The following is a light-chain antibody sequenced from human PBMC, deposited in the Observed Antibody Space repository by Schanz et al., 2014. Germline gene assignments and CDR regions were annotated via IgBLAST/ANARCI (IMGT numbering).Light chain of an antibody. CDR3: SSYTSSSPV. CDR2: DVS. CDR1: SSDVGGYDF. Sequence: QSALTQPASVSGSPGQSITISCTGTSSDVGGYDFVSWYQQHPGKAPKLMIYDVSARPSGVSNRFSGSKSGNTASLTISGLQAEDEVDYYCSSYTSSSPVFGGGTKLPV. J-gene: IGLJ2*01. V-gene: IGLV2-14*01.